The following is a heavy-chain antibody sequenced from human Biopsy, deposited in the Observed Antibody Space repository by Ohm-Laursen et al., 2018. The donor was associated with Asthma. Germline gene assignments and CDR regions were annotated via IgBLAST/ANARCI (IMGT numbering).Heavy chain of an antibody. Sequence: SLRLSCAASGFTFSRHALHWVRQAPGKGLEWVAGIYYDGSRKYYTESVKGRFTISRDNSKNRLYLEMASLRAEDTAVYYCAREKVIESRGCQNWFDPWGQGTLVHVSS. V-gene: IGHV3-33*01. D-gene: IGHD3-16*02. CDR3: AREKVIESRGCQNWFDP. CDR2: IYYDGSRK. CDR1: GFTFSRHA. J-gene: IGHJ5*02.